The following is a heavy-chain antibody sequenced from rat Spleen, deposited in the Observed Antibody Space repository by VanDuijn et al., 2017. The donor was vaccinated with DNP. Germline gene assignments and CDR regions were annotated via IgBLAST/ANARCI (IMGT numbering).Heavy chain of an antibody. J-gene: IGHJ2*01. CDR2: ISYDGSGT. V-gene: IGHV5-29*01. CDR3: AGRPPPTRGPFDY. D-gene: IGHD1-4*01. Sequence: EVQLVESDGGLVQPGRSLKLSCAASGFTFSDYYMAWVRQAPTKGLEWVATISYDGSGTYYRNSVKGRFTISSDNAKSTLSLQMDCLRSEDTATYYCAGRPPPTRGPFDYWGQGVMVTVSS. CDR1: GFTFSDYY.